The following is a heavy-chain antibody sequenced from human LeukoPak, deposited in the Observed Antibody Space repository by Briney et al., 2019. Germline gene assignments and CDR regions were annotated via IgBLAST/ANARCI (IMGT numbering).Heavy chain of an antibody. CDR3: ATEVSRGYSSSWYWFDP. J-gene: IGHJ5*02. D-gene: IGHD6-13*01. Sequence: ASVKVSCKVSGYTLTELSMHWVRQAPGKGLEWMGGFDPEDGETIYAQKFQGRVTMTEDTSTDTAYMELSSLRSEDTAVYYCATEVSRGYSSSWYWFDPWGQGTLVTASS. CDR1: GYTLTELS. CDR2: FDPEDGET. V-gene: IGHV1-24*01.